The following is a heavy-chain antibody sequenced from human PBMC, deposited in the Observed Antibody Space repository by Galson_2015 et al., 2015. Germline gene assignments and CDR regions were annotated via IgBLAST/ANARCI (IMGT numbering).Heavy chain of an antibody. CDR2: ISGSGGST. D-gene: IGHD6-19*01. J-gene: IGHJ5*02. Sequence: SLRLSCAASGFTFSSYAMSWVRQAPGKGLEWVSAISGSGGSTYYADSVKGRFTISRDNSKNTLYLQMNSLRAEDTAVYYCAKERYSSGWSVGTVGFDPWGQGTLVTVSS. V-gene: IGHV3-23*01. CDR1: GFTFSSYA. CDR3: AKERYSSGWSVGTVGFDP.